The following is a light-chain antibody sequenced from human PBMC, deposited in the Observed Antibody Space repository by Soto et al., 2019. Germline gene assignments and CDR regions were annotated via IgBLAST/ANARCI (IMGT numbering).Light chain of an antibody. CDR1: DSFGGA. CDR2: DAY. V-gene: IGKV3-11*01. CDR3: QQRHMWPIT. J-gene: IGKJ5*01. Sequence: VLTQSRVTLCLSPRGIAXLSCRASDSFGGALAWYQQKPGQAPRLXXYDAYNRAQGSPTRFSGSGSVTDFTRTISSLEPEDSAVYYGQQRHMWPITFGQGTRLEI.